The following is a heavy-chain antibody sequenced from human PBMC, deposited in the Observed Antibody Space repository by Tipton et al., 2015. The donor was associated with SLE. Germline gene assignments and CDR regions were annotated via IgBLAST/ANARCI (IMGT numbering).Heavy chain of an antibody. CDR2: IYYSGST. CDR3: ARGGDGDYLYYFDY. CDR1: GFTFSSYA. J-gene: IGHJ4*02. Sequence: LRLSCAASGFTFSSYAMSWVRQPPGKGLEWIGYIYYSGSTNYNPSLKSRVTISVDTSKNQFSMKLSSVTAADTAVYYCARGGDGDYLYYFDYWGQGTLVTVSS. V-gene: IGHV4-59*01. D-gene: IGHD4-17*01.